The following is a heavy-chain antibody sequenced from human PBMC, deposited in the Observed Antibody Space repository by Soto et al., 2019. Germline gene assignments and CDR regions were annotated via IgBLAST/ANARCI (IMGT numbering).Heavy chain of an antibody. Sequence: SETLSLTCAVYGGSFSGYYWSWIRQPPGKGLEWIGEINHSGSTNYNPSLKSRVTISVDTSKNQFSLKLSSVTAADTAVYYCARRSDSSSWYSWFDPWGQGTLVTVSS. D-gene: IGHD6-13*01. V-gene: IGHV4-34*01. CDR2: INHSGST. J-gene: IGHJ5*02. CDR3: ARRSDSSSWYSWFDP. CDR1: GGSFSGYY.